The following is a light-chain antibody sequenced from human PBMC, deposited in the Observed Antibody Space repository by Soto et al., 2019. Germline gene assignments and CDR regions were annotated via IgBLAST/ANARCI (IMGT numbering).Light chain of an antibody. CDR2: SNN. CDR3: AAWDDSLRGV. V-gene: IGLV1-47*02. CDR1: SSNIGSNA. Sequence: QSVLTQPPSVSGAPRQRVTISCSGSSSNIGSNAVNWYQQFPGAAPKLLIYSNNQRPSGVPDRFSGSKSGTSASLAISGLRSEDEADYYCAAWDDSLRGVFGTGTKVTVL. J-gene: IGLJ1*01.